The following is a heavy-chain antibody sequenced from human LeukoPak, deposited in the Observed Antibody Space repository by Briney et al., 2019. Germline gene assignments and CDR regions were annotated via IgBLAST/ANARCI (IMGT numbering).Heavy chain of an antibody. CDR3: ARDGSSGWYWVDY. CDR2: ISGSGGKT. J-gene: IGHJ4*02. V-gene: IGHV3-23*01. CDR1: GFTFSSYA. D-gene: IGHD6-19*01. Sequence: PGGSLRLSCTASGFTFSSYAMRWVRQAPGKGLEWVSGISGSGGKTYYADSVKGRFTISRDNSKNTLYLQMNSLRAEDTAVYYCARDGSSGWYWVDYWGQGTLVTVSS.